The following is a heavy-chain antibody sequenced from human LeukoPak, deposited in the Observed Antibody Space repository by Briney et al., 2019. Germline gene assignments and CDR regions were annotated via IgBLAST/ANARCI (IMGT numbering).Heavy chain of an antibody. CDR3: AREEYVWGSYRYPFDY. CDR2: INHSGST. J-gene: IGHJ4*02. V-gene: IGHV4-34*01. CDR1: GGSFSGYY. D-gene: IGHD3-16*02. Sequence: NPSETLSLTCAVYGGSFSGYYWSWIRQPPGKGLEWIGEINHSGSTNYNPSLKSRVTISVDTSKNQLSLKLSALTSAGTASYYCAREEYVWGSYRYPFDYWGQGTLVTVSS.